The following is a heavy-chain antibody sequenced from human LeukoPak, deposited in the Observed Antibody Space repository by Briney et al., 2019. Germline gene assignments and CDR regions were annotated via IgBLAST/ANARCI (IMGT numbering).Heavy chain of an antibody. CDR3: TRGFWSGKSDSFDV. D-gene: IGHD3-3*01. V-gene: IGHV3-48*04. CDR2: ISGGSDKI. J-gene: IGHJ3*01. Sequence: GGSLRLSCAASGFTLRSCSMDWVRQAPGKGLEWLSYISGGSDKIFYVGSVKGRFTISRDNTKNSLYLQMDSLRAEDTAVYYCTRGFWSGKSDSFDVWGQGTMVTVSS. CDR1: GFTLRSCS.